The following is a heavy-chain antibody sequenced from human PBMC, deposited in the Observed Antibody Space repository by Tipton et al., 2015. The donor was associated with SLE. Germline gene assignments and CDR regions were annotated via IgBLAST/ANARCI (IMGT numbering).Heavy chain of an antibody. CDR3: ARDGSSAWYPYFDY. V-gene: IGHV4-4*07. CDR1: GASISSYH. CDR2: FYSSGSC. D-gene: IGHD6-13*01. Sequence: LRLSCNVSGASISSYHWSWIRQSAGKGLEWIGRFYSSGSCHYNPSLRSRVTISVDTSKNQFSLKLSPVTAADTAVYYCARDGSSAWYPYFDYWGQGTLVTVSS. J-gene: IGHJ4*02.